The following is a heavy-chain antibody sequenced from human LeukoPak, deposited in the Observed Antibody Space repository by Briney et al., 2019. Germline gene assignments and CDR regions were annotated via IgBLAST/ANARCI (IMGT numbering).Heavy chain of an antibody. CDR1: GGSFSGCY. J-gene: IGHJ5*02. Sequence: SETLSLTCAVYGGSFSGCYWSWIRQPPGKGLEWIGEINHSGSTNYNPSLKSRVTISVDTSKNQFSLKLSSVTAADTAVYYCARQRGYSYGYRNNWFDPWGQGTLVTVSS. V-gene: IGHV4-34*01. D-gene: IGHD5-18*01. CDR2: INHSGST. CDR3: ARQRGYSYGYRNNWFDP.